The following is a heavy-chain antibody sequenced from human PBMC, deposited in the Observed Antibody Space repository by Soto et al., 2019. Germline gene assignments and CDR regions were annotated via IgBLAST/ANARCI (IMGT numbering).Heavy chain of an antibody. V-gene: IGHV4-4*02. J-gene: IGHJ6*02. CDR1: SGSISSGHW. CDR3: ATNSYYSLGV. Sequence: QVPLQESGPGLVKPSGTLSLTCAVSSGSISSGHWWNWVRQPPGKGLEWIGEIYQSGSTHYNPSLXXRVTVSVDKSMNQFSLKLTSVTAADTAVYYCATNSYYSLGVWGQGTTVTVSS. CDR2: IYQSGST.